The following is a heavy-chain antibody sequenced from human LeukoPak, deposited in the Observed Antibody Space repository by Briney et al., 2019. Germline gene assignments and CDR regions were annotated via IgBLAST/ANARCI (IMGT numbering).Heavy chain of an antibody. D-gene: IGHD3-22*01. V-gene: IGHV3-21*01. Sequence: PGGSLRLSCAASGFTFSNAWMSWVRQAPGKGLEWVSSISSSSIYIYYADSVKGRFTISRDNAKNSLYLQMNSLRDEDTAVYYCARGPSTHYYYDSSGYSTVKADFFDYWGQGTLVTVSS. J-gene: IGHJ4*02. CDR2: ISSSSIYI. CDR3: ARGPSTHYYYDSSGYSTVKADFFDY. CDR1: GFTFSNAW.